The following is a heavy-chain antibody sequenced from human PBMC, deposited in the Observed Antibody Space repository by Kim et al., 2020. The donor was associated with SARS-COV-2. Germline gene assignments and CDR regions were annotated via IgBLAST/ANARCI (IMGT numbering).Heavy chain of an antibody. V-gene: IGHV3-23*01. Sequence: SVKGRFTIPRDNSKNTLYLQMNSLRAEDTAVYYCAKVGYSYGWGGGMDVWGQGTTVTVSS. J-gene: IGHJ6*02. D-gene: IGHD5-18*01. CDR3: AKVGYSYGWGGGMDV.